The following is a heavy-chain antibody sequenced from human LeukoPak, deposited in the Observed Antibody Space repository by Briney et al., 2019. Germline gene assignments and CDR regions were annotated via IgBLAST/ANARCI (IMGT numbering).Heavy chain of an antibody. CDR3: AKGQGYCSSTNCYNWFDP. V-gene: IGHV3-9*01. CDR1: GFTVSGYY. Sequence: GGSLRLSCAASGFTVSGYYMSWVRQAPGRGLEWVSGISWYSGSKGYADSVKGRFTISRDNAKNSLYLQMNSLRAEDTALYYCAKGQGYCSSTNCYNWFDPWGQGALVTVSS. D-gene: IGHD2-2*01. CDR2: ISWYSGSK. J-gene: IGHJ5*02.